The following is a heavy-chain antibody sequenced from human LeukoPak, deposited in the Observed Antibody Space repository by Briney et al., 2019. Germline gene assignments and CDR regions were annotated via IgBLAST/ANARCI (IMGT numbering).Heavy chain of an antibody. CDR3: ARVYYYDSSGYYRAEYFQH. V-gene: IGHV4-38-2*02. Sequence: SETLSLTCTVSGYSISSGYYWGWIRQPPGKGLEWIGSIYHSGSTYYNPSLKSRVTISVDTSKNQFSLKLSSVTAADTAVYYCARVYYYDSSGYYRAEYFQHWGQGTLVTVSS. J-gene: IGHJ1*01. CDR2: IYHSGST. CDR1: GYSISSGYY. D-gene: IGHD3-22*01.